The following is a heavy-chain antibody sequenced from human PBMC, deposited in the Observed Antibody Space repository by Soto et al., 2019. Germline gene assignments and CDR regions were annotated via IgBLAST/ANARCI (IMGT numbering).Heavy chain of an antibody. J-gene: IGHJ6*02. Sequence: QVQLVQSGAELKKPGSSVKVSCKASGGTFSKYAISWVRQAPGQGLEWLGGIIPMFGTPNYAQKFQGRVTISADESTTPAYLELSSLRSADTAVYFCARPLRDRNFYHVLAVWGQGTTVTVSS. CDR2: IIPMFGTP. V-gene: IGHV1-69*01. CDR1: GGTFSKYA. CDR3: ARPLRDRNFYHVLAV. D-gene: IGHD3-22*01.